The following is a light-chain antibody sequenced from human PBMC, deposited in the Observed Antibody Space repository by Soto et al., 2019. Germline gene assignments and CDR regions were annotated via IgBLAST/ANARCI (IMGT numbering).Light chain of an antibody. CDR2: GAS. V-gene: IGKV3-20*01. CDR3: QQYCSSPPT. CDR1: QSVTSSY. J-gene: IGKJ1*01. Sequence: EIGLTQSPGTLSLSTGERATLSCRASQSVTSSYLAGYQQKPGQGPRLLIYGASSRATGTPDRFSGSGSGTDFTLTINRLEPEDFAVYYCQQYCSSPPTFGQGTKVDIK.